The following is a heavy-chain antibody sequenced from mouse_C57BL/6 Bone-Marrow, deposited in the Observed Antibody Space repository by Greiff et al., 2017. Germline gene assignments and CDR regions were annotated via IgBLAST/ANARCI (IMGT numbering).Heavy chain of an antibody. CDR1: GYTFTSYG. CDR2: IYPRSGNT. CDR3: ARWGYYGSSLGFAY. V-gene: IGHV1-81*01. Sequence: VQLQQSGAELARPGASVKLSCKASGYTFTSYGISWVKQRTGQGLEWIGEIYPRSGNTYYNEKFKGKATLTADKSSSNAYMELRSLTSEDSAVDFCARWGYYGSSLGFAYWGQGTLVTVSA. D-gene: IGHD1-1*01. J-gene: IGHJ3*01.